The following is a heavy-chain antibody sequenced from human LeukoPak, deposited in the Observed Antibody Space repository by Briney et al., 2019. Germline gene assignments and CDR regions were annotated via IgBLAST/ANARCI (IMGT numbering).Heavy chain of an antibody. CDR2: ISGSSNYI. Sequence: PGGSLRLSCATSGFTFSDHSINWVRQAPGKGLEWVSYISGSSNYINYADSVKGRFTISRDNAKTSVYLQMNSLRAEDTAVYYCARLPYSSSWYFDYWGQGTLVTVSS. J-gene: IGHJ4*02. CDR3: ARLPYSSSWYFDY. V-gene: IGHV3-21*01. D-gene: IGHD6-13*01. CDR1: GFTFSDHS.